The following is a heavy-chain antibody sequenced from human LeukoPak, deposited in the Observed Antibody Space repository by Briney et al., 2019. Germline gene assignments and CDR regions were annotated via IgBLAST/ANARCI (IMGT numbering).Heavy chain of an antibody. CDR3: AKELGYCSAGRCEYFQH. CDR1: GFTSTTYG. D-gene: IGHD2-15*01. J-gene: IGHJ1*01. Sequence: GGSLRLSCAASGFTSTTYGMHWVRQAPGKGLEWVAVISNDGSNKYYADSVKGRFTISRDNSKNTLYLQMNSLRAEDTAIYYCAKELGYCSAGRCEYFQHWGQGTLVTVSS. V-gene: IGHV3-30*18. CDR2: ISNDGSNK.